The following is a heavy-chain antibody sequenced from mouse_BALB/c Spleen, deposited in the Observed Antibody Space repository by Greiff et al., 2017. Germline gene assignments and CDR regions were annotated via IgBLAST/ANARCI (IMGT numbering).Heavy chain of an antibody. CDR2: INPSTGYT. J-gene: IGHJ4*01. CDR3: ARRDLVTTVVAPYAMDY. CDR1: GYTFTSYW. Sequence: QVQLQQSGAELAKPGASVKMSCKASGYTFTSYWMHWVKQRPGQGLEWIGYINPSTGYTEYNQKFKDKATLTADKSSSTAYMQLSSLTSEDSAVYYCARRDLVTTVVAPYAMDYWGQGTSVTVSS. V-gene: IGHV1-7*01. D-gene: IGHD1-1*01.